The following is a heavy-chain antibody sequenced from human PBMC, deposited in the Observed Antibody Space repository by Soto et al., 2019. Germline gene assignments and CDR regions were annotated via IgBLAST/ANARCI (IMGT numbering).Heavy chain of an antibody. CDR2: INAGNGDT. CDR3: ARAREACNWCDP. CDR1: GYTFTSYT. J-gene: IGHJ5*02. V-gene: IGHV1-3*01. Sequence: GASVKVSCKASGYTFTSYTIHWVRQAPGQRLEWMGWINAGNGDTKYSQKFQGRVTITRDTSASTAYMELSSLRSEDTAVYYCARAREACNWCDPWGHGTLVTV. D-gene: IGHD2-21*01.